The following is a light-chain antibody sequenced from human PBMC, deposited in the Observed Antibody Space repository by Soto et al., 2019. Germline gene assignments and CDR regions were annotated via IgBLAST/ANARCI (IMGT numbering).Light chain of an antibody. CDR1: QSISSY. J-gene: IGKJ3*01. Sequence: DIQMTQSPSSLSASVGDRVTITCRASQSISSYLNWYQQKPGKAPQLLIYAASSLQSGVPSRFSGSGSGTDFTLTISSLQPEDFATYYCQQSYSTPVTFGPGTNVYIK. CDR3: QQSYSTPVT. V-gene: IGKV1-39*01. CDR2: AAS.